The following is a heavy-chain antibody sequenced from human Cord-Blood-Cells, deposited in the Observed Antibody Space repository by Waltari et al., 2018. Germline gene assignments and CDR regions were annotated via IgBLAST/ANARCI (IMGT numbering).Heavy chain of an antibody. J-gene: IGHJ6*02. Sequence: QVQLQESGPGLVKPSETLSLTCTVSGGSISSYYWSWIRQPPGKGLEWIGYIYYSGSTNYNPSLKSRVTISVDTSKNQFSLKLSSVTAADTAVYYCARDIIAYGMDVWSQGTTVTVSS. CDR2: IYYSGST. CDR3: ARDIIAYGMDV. V-gene: IGHV4-59*01. CDR1: GGSISSYY.